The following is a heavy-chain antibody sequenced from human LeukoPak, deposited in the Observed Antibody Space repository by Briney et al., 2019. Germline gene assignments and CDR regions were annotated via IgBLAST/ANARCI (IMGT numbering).Heavy chain of an antibody. CDR3: ARDGLLGYFDY. CDR1: GFTFSSYA. D-gene: IGHD7-27*01. Sequence: GRSLRLSCAASGFTFSSYAMHWVRQAPGKGLEWVAVISYDGSNKYYADPVKGRFTISRDNPKNTLYLQMNSLRAEDTAVYYCARDGLLGYFDYWGQGTLVTVSS. J-gene: IGHJ4*02. CDR2: ISYDGSNK. V-gene: IGHV3-30-3*01.